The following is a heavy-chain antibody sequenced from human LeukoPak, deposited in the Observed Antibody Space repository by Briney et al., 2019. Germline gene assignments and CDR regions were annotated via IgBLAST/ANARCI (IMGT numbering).Heavy chain of an antibody. CDR3: ASPPPATGYSSRGDY. CDR1: GFTFSSYA. J-gene: IGHJ4*02. CDR2: ISSSSSYI. D-gene: IGHD6-13*01. Sequence: GGSLRLSCAASGFTFSSYAMHWVRQAPGKGLEWVSSISSSSSYIYYADSVKGRFTISRDNAKNSLYLQMNSLRAEDTAVCYCASPPPATGYSSRGDYWGQGTLVTVSS. V-gene: IGHV3-21*01.